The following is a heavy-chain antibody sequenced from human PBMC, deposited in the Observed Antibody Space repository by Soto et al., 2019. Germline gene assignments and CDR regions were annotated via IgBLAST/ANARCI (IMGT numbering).Heavy chain of an antibody. CDR2: TSRNGDTI. CDR1: GFTFSDHY. J-gene: IGHJ4*02. V-gene: IGHV3-11*04. Sequence: PGGSLRLSCGASGFTFSDHYMSWIRQAPGSGLEWVSYTSRNGDTIYYADSVKGRFTISRDNAKNSLYLQMNNLTVEDTAVYYCASGGSSLNFDSWGQGTLVTVSS. CDR3: ASGGSSLNFDS. D-gene: IGHD6-6*01.